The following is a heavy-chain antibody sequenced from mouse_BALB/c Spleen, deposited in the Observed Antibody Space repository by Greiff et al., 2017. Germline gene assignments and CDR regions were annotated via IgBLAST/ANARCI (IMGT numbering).Heavy chain of an antibody. CDR3: TKGDSHYFDY. D-gene: IGHD2-13*01. V-gene: IGHV1-69*02. CDR1: GYTFTSYW. CDR2: IYPSDSYT. Sequence: QVQLKQPGAELVRPGASVKLSCKASGYTFTSYWINWVKQRPGQGLEWIGNIYPSDSYTNYNQKFKDKATLTVDKSSSTAYMQLSSPTSEDSAVYYCTKGDSHYFDYWGQGTTLTVSS. J-gene: IGHJ2*01.